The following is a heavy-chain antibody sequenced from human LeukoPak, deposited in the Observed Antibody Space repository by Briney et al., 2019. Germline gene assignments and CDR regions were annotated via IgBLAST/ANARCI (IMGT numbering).Heavy chain of an antibody. D-gene: IGHD3-22*01. CDR1: GFTFSSYV. CDR3: ARYYYDSSGYFDPH. V-gene: IGHV3-48*03. CDR2: ISSSGSTI. Sequence: PRGCLRLSCAPSGFTFSSYVMNRVRQAPGKGLGWVSYISSSGSTIYYADSVKGRFTISRDNAKNSLYLQMNSLRAEDTAVYYCARYYYDSSGYFDPHWGQGTLVTVSS. J-gene: IGHJ4*02.